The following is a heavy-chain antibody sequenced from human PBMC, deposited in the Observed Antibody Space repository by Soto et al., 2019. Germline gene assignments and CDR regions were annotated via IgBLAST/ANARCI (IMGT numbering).Heavy chain of an antibody. CDR2: MTPYNHNI. D-gene: IGHD6-6*01. CDR1: GYTSTNYG. CDR3: ARMEQFVYDYYYVDV. J-gene: IGHJ6*03. V-gene: IGHV1-18*01. Sequence: ASVKVSCKASGYTSTNYGITWVRQAPGQGPEWMGWMTPYNHNINYAQKLQDRVTMTSDTSTSTAYMELRSLISDDTAVYYCARMEQFVYDYYYVDVWGKGTTVTVSS.